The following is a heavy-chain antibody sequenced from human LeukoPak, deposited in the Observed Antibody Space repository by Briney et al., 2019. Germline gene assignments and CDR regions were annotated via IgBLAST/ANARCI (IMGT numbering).Heavy chain of an antibody. V-gene: IGHV3-7*01. CDR1: GFTFSSYW. D-gene: IGHD3-10*01. Sequence: GGSLRLSCAASGFTFSSYWMSWVRQAPGKGLEWVANIKQDGSEKYYVDSVKGRFTISRDNARNSLYLQMNSLRAEDTAVYYCARVGSGSFSDYWGQGTLVTVSS. J-gene: IGHJ4*02. CDR3: ARVGSGSFSDY. CDR2: IKQDGSEK.